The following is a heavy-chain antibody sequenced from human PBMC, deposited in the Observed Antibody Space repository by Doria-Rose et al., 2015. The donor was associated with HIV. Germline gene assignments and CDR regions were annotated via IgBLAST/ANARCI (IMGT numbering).Heavy chain of an antibody. Sequence: PGPVLVKPTETLTLTCTVSGVSLSSPGMGVSWIRQPPGKALEWLANNFSDDERSYKTSLKSRLTISRGTSKSQVVLTMTDMDPVDTATYYCARIKSSRWYHKYYFDFWGQGTLVIVSA. V-gene: IGHV2-26*01. CDR1: GVSLSSPGMG. J-gene: IGHJ4*02. CDR2: NFSDDER. D-gene: IGHD6-13*01. CDR3: ARIKSSRWYHKYYFDF.